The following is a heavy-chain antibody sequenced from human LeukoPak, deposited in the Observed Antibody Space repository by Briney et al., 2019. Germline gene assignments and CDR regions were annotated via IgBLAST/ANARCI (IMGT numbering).Heavy chain of an antibody. CDR2: ITSSGSYI. CDR1: GFTFSSFD. J-gene: IGHJ6*03. V-gene: IGHV3-21*04. Sequence: AGGSLRLSCAASGFTFSSFDMNWVRQAPGKGLEWVSSITSSGSYIFYADSVKGRFTISRDNAKNSLFLQMNSLRAEDTAVYYCARVLRYCSGGNCYSGGLGYMDVWGKGTTVTISS. CDR3: ARVLRYCSGGNCYSGGLGYMDV. D-gene: IGHD2-15*01.